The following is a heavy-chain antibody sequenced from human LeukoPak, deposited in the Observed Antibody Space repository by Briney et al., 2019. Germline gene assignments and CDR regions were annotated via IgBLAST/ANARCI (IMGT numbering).Heavy chain of an antibody. CDR2: INPNSGGT. D-gene: IGHD1-26*01. CDR3: ARGIRALVGASPIDY. J-gene: IGHJ4*02. CDR1: GYTFTGYY. V-gene: IGHV1-2*02. Sequence: GASVKVSCKASGYTFTGYYMHWVRQAPGQGLEWMGWINPNSGGTNYAQKFQGRVTMTRDTSISTAYMELSRLRSDDTAVYYCARGIRALVGASPIDYWGQGTLVTVSS.